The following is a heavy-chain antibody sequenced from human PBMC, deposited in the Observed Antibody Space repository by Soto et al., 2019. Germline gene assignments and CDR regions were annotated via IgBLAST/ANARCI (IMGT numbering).Heavy chain of an antibody. CDR1: GFIFNNYW. CDR2: INSDGSST. V-gene: IGHV3-74*01. CDR3: ASSLLTPFDY. D-gene: IGHD7-27*01. J-gene: IGHJ4*02. Sequence: SGGSLRLSCAASGFIFNNYWMHWVRQAPGKGLVWVLRINSDGSSTSYADSVKGRFTISRDNAKNTLYLQMNSLRAEDTAVYYCASSLLTPFDYWGQGTLVTVSS.